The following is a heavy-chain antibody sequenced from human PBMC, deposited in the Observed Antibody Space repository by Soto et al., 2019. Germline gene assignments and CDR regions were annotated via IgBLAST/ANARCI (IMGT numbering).Heavy chain of an antibody. CDR2: ISGSGGST. J-gene: IGHJ6*03. CDR1: GFTFSSYA. V-gene: IGHV3-23*01. Sequence: GGSLRLSCAASGFTFSSYAMSWVRQAPGKGLEWVSAISGSGGSTYYADSVKGRFTISRDNSKNTLYLQMNSLRAEDTAVYYCAKGPPSSSFYCSGGSCYSAGYYYYMDVWGKGTTVTVSS. D-gene: IGHD2-15*01. CDR3: AKGPPSSSFYCSGGSCYSAGYYYYMDV.